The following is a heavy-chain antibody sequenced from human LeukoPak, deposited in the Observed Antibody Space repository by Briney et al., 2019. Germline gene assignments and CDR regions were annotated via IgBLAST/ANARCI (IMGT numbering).Heavy chain of an antibody. J-gene: IGHJ4*02. CDR3: ARVGAFSSSWLLY. V-gene: IGHV3-48*04. CDR1: GFTFSSYW. CDR2: ISSRAGTI. D-gene: IGHD6-13*01. Sequence: GGSLRLSCAASGFTFSSYWMSWVRQAPGKGLEWVSSISSRAGTIYYADSVKGRFTISRDNAKNSLYLQMNSLRVEDTALYYCARVGAFSSSWLLYWGQGTLVTVSS.